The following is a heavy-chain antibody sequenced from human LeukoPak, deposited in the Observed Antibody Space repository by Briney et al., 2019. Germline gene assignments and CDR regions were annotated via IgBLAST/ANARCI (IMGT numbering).Heavy chain of an antibody. D-gene: IGHD5-12*01. J-gene: IGHJ4*02. CDR1: GFTFSNYW. Sequence: GGSLRLSCAASGFTFSNYWIHWVRQAPGKGLEWVSAISSSGGGTYYADSVKGRFTISRDNSKNTLYLQMNSLRVEDTAIYYCAKAPQGKSGYALPANWGQGTLVTVSS. V-gene: IGHV3-23*01. CDR2: ISSSGGGT. CDR3: AKAPQGKSGYALPAN.